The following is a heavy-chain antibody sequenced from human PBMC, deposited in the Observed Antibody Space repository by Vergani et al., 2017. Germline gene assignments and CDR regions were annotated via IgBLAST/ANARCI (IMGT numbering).Heavy chain of an antibody. V-gene: IGHV4-34*01. CDR1: GGSFSSYY. J-gene: IGHJ5*02. CDR3: TRHWAVVAANNWFDP. D-gene: IGHD2-15*01. CDR2: INHSGST. Sequence: QVQLQQWGAGLLKPSETLSLTCAVYGGSFSSYYWSWIRQPPGKGLEWIGVINHSGSTNYNPSLKSRVTMSVDTSKSQFSLKLSSVTAADTAVSYCTRHWAVVAANNWFDPWGQGTLVTVSS.